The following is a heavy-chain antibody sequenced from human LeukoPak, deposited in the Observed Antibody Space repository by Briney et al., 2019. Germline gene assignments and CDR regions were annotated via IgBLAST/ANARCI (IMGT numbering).Heavy chain of an antibody. CDR2: IRYDGSNK. CDR1: GFTFSSYG. J-gene: IGHJ4*02. V-gene: IGHV3-30*02. CDR3: AKDRDIVVVVAGFDY. Sequence: GGSLRLSCAASGFTFSSYGMHWVRQAPGKGLEWVAFIRYDGSNKYYADSVEGRFTISRDNSKNTLYLQMNSLRAEDTAVYYCAKDRDIVVVVAGFDYWGQGTLVTVSS. D-gene: IGHD2-15*01.